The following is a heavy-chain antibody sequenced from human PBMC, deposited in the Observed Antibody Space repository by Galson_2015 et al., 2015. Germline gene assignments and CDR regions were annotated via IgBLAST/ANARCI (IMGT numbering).Heavy chain of an antibody. D-gene: IGHD6-19*01. CDR2: IWYDGSNK. V-gene: IGHV3-33*01. CDR1: GFTFSSYG. CDR3: ARDESMPEAGTAS. Sequence: SLRLSCAASGFTFSSYGMHWVRQAPGKGLEWVAVIWYDGSNKYYTDSVKGRFTISRDNSKKTLYLQMNSLRAEDTAVYYCARDESMPEAGTASWGKGPLVPVSS. J-gene: IGHJ5*02.